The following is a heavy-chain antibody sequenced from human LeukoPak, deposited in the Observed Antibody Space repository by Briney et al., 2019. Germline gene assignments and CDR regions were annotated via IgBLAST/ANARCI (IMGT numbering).Heavy chain of an antibody. J-gene: IGHJ4*02. CDR2: ISYDGSNK. Sequence: PGGSLRLSCAASGFIFSSYWMSWVRQAPGKGLEWVAVISYDGSNKYYADSVKGRFTISRDNSKNTLYLQMNRLRAEDTAVYYCAKRSVAVNFDYWGQGTLVTVSS. CDR1: GFIFSSYW. CDR3: AKRSVAVNFDY. D-gene: IGHD6-19*01. V-gene: IGHV3-30*18.